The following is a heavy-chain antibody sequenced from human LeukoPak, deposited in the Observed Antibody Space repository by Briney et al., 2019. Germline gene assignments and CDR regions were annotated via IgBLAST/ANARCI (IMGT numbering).Heavy chain of an antibody. J-gene: IGHJ4*02. CDR3: ARETLRYSSGWTVFDY. Sequence: PSQTLSLTCTVSGGSISSGGYYWSWIRQPPGKGLEWIGYIYHSGSTYYNPSLKSRVTISVDRSKNQFSLKLSSVTAADTAVYYCARETLRYSSGWTVFDYWGQGTLVTVSS. CDR1: GGSISSGGYY. V-gene: IGHV4-30-2*01. D-gene: IGHD6-19*01. CDR2: IYHSGST.